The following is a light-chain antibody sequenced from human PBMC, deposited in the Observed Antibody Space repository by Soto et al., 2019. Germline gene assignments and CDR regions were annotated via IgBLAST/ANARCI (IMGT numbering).Light chain of an antibody. V-gene: IGLV2-11*01. Sequence: QSALTQPRSVSGSPGQSVTISCTGTSTDVGGSSSVSWFQQHAGKVPNLMIFDVTKRPSGVPDRFSGSKSGNTASLTISGLQAEEEADYYCCSYAGNYIWVFGGGTKLTVL. CDR1: STDVGGSSS. CDR2: DVT. CDR3: CSYAGNYIWV. J-gene: IGLJ3*02.